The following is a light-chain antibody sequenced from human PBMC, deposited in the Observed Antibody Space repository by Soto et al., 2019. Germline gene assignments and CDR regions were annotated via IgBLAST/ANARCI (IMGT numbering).Light chain of an antibody. J-gene: IGLJ1*01. Sequence: QSVLTQPPSASGTPGQRVTISCSGSGSNIGSSTVNWYRQLPGTAPKLLIYSTHQRPSGVPDRFSGSKSGTSASLAISGLQSEDEADYYCAAWDDRLNGYVFGTGTKSPS. CDR1: GSNIGSST. V-gene: IGLV1-44*01. CDR2: STH. CDR3: AAWDDRLNGYV.